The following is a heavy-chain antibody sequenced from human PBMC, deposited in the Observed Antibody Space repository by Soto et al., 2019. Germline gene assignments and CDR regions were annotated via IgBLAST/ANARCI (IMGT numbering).Heavy chain of an antibody. CDR2: INPSGGST. D-gene: IGHD6-13*01. V-gene: IGHV1-46*01. CDR1: GYTFTSYY. CDR3: TTDDLPPQRIDSSSWSFPIYYYYGMDV. J-gene: IGHJ6*02. Sequence: ASVKVSCKASGYTFTSYYMHWVRQAPGQGLEWMGIINPSGGSTSYAQKFQGRVTMTRDTSTSTVYMELSSLRSEDTAVYYCTTDDLPPQRIDSSSWSFPIYYYYGMDVWGQGTTVTVSS.